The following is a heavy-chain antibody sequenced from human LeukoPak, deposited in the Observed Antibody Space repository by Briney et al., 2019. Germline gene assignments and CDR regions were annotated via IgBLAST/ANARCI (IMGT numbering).Heavy chain of an antibody. Sequence: PGGSLRLSCAASGFTFSNYWMHWVRHAPGKGLVWVSRINSDGSSTSYADSVKGRFTISRDNAKNTLYLQMNSLRAEDTAVYYCARVLDGVGTTGSFDYWGQGTLVTVSS. CDR3: ARVLDGVGTTGSFDY. J-gene: IGHJ4*02. D-gene: IGHD1-26*01. CDR2: INSDGSST. CDR1: GFTFSNYW. V-gene: IGHV3-74*01.